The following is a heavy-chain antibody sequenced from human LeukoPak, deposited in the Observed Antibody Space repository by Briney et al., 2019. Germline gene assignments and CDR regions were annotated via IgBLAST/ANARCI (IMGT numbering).Heavy chain of an antibody. J-gene: IGHJ3*02. V-gene: IGHV3-11*01. CDR2: ISNSGSII. D-gene: IGHD3-10*01. CDR1: GFNFSSYA. CDR3: AREHAGVSAFDI. Sequence: PGGSLRLSCAASGFNFSSYAMSWIRQAPGKGLEWVSYISNSGSIINYADSVKGRFTISRDNAKKTLYLQMNSLRAEDTAVYYCAREHAGVSAFDIWGQGTMVTVSS.